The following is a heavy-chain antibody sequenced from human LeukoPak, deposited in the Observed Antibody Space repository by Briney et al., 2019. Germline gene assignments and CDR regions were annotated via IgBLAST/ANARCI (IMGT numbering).Heavy chain of an antibody. Sequence: PGGSLRLSCTASGFILSDYGLSWVRQAPGKGLEWVSVIYSGGSTYYADSVKGRLTISRDNSKNTVYLQMNSLRAEDTAVYYCARDQDYWGQGTLVTVSS. J-gene: IGHJ4*02. CDR3: ARDQDY. CDR2: IYSGGST. V-gene: IGHV3-66*01. CDR1: GFILSDYG.